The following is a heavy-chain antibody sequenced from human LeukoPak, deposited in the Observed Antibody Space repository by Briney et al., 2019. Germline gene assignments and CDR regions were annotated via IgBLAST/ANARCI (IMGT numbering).Heavy chain of an antibody. V-gene: IGHV1-46*01. CDR3: ARVGCSGGSCYLHYDY. J-gene: IGHJ4*02. CDR2: INPSGGST. D-gene: IGHD2-15*01. Sequence: ASVKVSCKASGYTFTSYYMHWVRQAPGQGLEWMGIINPSGGSTSYAQEFQGRVTMTRDMSTSTVYMELSSLRSEDTAVYYCARVGCSGGSCYLHYDYWGQGTLVTVSS. CDR1: GYTFTSYY.